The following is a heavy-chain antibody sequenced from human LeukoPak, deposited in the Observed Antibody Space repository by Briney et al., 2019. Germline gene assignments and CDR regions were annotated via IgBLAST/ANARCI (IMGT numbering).Heavy chain of an antibody. D-gene: IGHD5-12*01. J-gene: IGHJ4*02. V-gene: IGHV4-34*01. CDR1: GGSFSGYY. CDR2: INHSGST. CDR3: ARASYGGYVEFDY. Sequence: SETLSLTCAVYGGSFSGYYWSWIRQPPGMGLEWIGEINHSGSTNYNPSLKSRVTISVDTSKNQFSLKLSSVTAADTAVYYCARASYGGYVEFDYWGQGTLVTVPS.